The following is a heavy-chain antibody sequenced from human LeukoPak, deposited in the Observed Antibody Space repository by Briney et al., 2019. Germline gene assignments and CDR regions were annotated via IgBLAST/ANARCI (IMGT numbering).Heavy chain of an antibody. CDR3: ARIRGSSWYVDY. Sequence: SGPALVKPTQTLTLTCTFSGFSLSTSGMCVSWIRQPPEKALEWLALIDWDDDKYYSTSLKTRLTISKDTSKNQVVLTMTNLDPVDTATYYCARIRGSSWYVDYWGQGTLVTVSS. D-gene: IGHD6-13*01. CDR1: GFSLSTSGMC. CDR2: IDWDDDK. J-gene: IGHJ4*02. V-gene: IGHV2-70*01.